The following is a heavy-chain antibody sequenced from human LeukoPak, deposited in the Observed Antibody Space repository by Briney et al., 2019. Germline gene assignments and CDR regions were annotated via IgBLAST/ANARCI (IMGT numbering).Heavy chain of an antibody. Sequence: SETLSLTCTVFGGSISSSSYYWGWIRQPPGKGLEWIGSIYYSGSTYYKPSLKSRVTISVDTSKDQFSLKLSSVTAADTAVYYCARDSPHGSTALDYWGQGTLVTVSS. J-gene: IGHJ4*02. CDR1: GGSISSSSYY. CDR2: IYYSGST. V-gene: IGHV4-39*02. D-gene: IGHD4-11*01. CDR3: ARDSPHGSTALDY.